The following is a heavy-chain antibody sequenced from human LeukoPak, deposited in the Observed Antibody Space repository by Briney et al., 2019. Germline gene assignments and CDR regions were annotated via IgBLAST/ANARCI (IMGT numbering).Heavy chain of an antibody. J-gene: IGHJ4*02. Sequence: PGGSLRLSCAASGFPFRSHWVHWVRQVPGKGLVWVSHISTDGTTTNYADSVKGRFTISRDNAKDTLYLQLNSLRAEDTAIYYCARSLGYSSGGWGQGTLVTVSS. CDR3: ARSLGYSSGG. V-gene: IGHV3-74*01. CDR2: ISTDGTTT. D-gene: IGHD2-15*01. CDR1: GFPFRSHW.